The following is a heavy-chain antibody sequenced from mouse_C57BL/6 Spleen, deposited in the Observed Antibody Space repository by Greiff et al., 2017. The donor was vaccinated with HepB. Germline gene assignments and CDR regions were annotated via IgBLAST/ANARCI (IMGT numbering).Heavy chain of an antibody. Sequence: QVQLQQPGAELVMPGASVKLSCKASGYTFTSYWMHWVKQRPGQGLEWIGEIDPSDSYTNYNQKFKGKSTLTVDKSSSTAYMQLSSLTSEDSAVDYCARWYGSSYWYFDVWGTGTTVTVSS. CDR3: ARWYGSSYWYFDV. CDR2: IDPSDSYT. CDR1: GYTFTSYW. D-gene: IGHD1-1*01. J-gene: IGHJ1*03. V-gene: IGHV1-69*01.